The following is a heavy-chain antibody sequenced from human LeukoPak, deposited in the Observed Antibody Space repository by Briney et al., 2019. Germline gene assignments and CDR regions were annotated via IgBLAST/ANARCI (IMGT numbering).Heavy chain of an antibody. CDR2: ISWNSGSI. D-gene: IGHD3-22*01. J-gene: IGHJ4*02. CDR3: AKGGYYYDSSGYLHFDY. Sequence: PGGSLRLSCAASGFTFDDYAMHWVRQAPGKGLEWVSGISWNSGSIGYADSVKGRFTNSRDNAKNSLYLQMNSLRAEDTALYYCAKGGYYYDSSGYLHFDYWGQGTLVTVSS. V-gene: IGHV3-9*01. CDR1: GFTFDDYA.